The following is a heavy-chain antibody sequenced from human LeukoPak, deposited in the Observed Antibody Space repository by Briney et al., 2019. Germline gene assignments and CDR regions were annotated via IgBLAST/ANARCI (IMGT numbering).Heavy chain of an antibody. CDR1: GYTFTSYD. Sequence: ASVKVSCKASGYTFTSYDINWVRQATGQGLEWMGWMNPNNGNTGYAQKFQGRVTMTRNTSMSTAYMELSSLKSEDTAVYYCARALSLGYCSSTSCNWFDPWGQGTLVTVSS. CDR3: ARALSLGYCSSTSCNWFDP. CDR2: MNPNNGNT. J-gene: IGHJ5*02. V-gene: IGHV1-8*01. D-gene: IGHD2-2*01.